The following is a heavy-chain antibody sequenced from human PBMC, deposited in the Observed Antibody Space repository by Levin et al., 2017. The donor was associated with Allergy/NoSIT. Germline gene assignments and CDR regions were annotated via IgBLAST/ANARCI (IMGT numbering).Heavy chain of an antibody. D-gene: IGHD1-26*01. J-gene: IGHJ4*02. V-gene: IGHV3-23*01. CDR1: GFTFSRYA. CDR2: ISASRTST. Sequence: PGGSLRLSCAASGFTFSRYAMSWVRQAPGKGLEWVSTISASRTSTYYADSVKGRFTISRDNSKNTLYLEMNSLRAEDTAVYYCAKDPTVVGAYYCDYWGQGTLVTVSS. CDR3: AKDPTVVGAYYCDY.